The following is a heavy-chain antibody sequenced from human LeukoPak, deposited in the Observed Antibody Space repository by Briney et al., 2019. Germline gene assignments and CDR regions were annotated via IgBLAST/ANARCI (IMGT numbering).Heavy chain of an antibody. CDR1: GYSFTSYW. V-gene: IGHV5-51*01. CDR2: IYPGDSDT. CDR3: ARYPGFSYGLYYFDY. D-gene: IGHD5-18*01. Sequence: GESLKISCKGSGYSFTSYWTGWVRQMHGKGLEWMGIIYPGDSDTRYSPSFQGQVTISADKSISTAYLQWSSLKASDTAMYYCARYPGFSYGLYYFDYWGQGTLVTVSS. J-gene: IGHJ4*02.